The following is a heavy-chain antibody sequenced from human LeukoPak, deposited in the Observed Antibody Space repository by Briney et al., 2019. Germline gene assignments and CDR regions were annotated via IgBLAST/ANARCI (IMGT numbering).Heavy chain of an antibody. CDR1: GYMFTIYG. Sequence: GASVRVSCKASGYMFTIYGISWVRQAPGQGGEWMGWISVHNGNTKYAQKFQGRVTRTTDTSTSTAYMELRSLRSDDTAVYYCARARNPLDYYYYMDVWGKGTTVTVSS. CDR3: ARARNPLDYYYYMDV. V-gene: IGHV1-18*01. CDR2: ISVHNGNT. J-gene: IGHJ6*03.